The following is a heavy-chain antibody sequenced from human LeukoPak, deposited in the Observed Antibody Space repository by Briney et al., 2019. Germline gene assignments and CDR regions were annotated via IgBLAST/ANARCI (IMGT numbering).Heavy chain of an antibody. J-gene: IGHJ4*02. Sequence: PSETLSLTCTVSGGSVSSGYFHWSWIRQAPGKGLEWIGHDGHTNYNPSLKSRVTISVDTSKTQISLKLRAVTAADTAVYYCARSRVWSDYWGYFDYWGQGTLVTVSS. V-gene: IGHV4-61*01. D-gene: IGHD3-3*01. CDR1: GGSVSSGYFH. CDR2: DGHT. CDR3: ARSRVWSDYWGYFDY.